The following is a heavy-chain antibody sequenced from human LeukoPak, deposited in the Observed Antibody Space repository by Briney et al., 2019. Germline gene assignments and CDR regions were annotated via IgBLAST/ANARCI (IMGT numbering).Heavy chain of an antibody. J-gene: IGHJ4*02. CDR2: IPYDGRNQ. CDR1: GFTFSSYG. CDR3: AKDGTIFGVTYLDS. V-gene: IGHV3-30*02. Sequence: GGSLRLSCAASGFTFSSYGMHWVRQAPGKGLEWVAFIPYDGRNQYFADSVKGRFTISRDISKNTLHLQMNSLKTEDTAVYYCAKDGTIFGVTYLDSWGQGTLVTVSS. D-gene: IGHD3-3*01.